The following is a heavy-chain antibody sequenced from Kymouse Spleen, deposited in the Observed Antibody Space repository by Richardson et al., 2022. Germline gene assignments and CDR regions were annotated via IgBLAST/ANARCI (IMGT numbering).Heavy chain of an antibody. CDR1: GFTFSSYG. D-gene: IGHD3-3*01. CDR3: ARDREWSFFDY. Sequence: QVQLVESGGGVVQPGRSLRLSCAASGFTFSSYGMHWVRQAPGKGLEWVAVIWYDGSNKYYADSVKGRFTISRDNSKNTLYLQMNSLRAEDTAVYYCARDREWSFFDYWGQGTLVTVSS. J-gene: IGHJ4*02. V-gene: IGHV3-33*01. CDR2: IWYDGSNK.